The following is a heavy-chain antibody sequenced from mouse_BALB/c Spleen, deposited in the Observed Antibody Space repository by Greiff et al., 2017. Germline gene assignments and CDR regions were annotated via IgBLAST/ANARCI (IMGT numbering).Heavy chain of an antibody. CDR2: INPSNGRT. Sequence: QVHVKQPGAELVKPGASVKLSCKASGYTFTSYWMHWVKQRPGQGLEWIGEINPSNGRTNYNEKFKSKATLTVDKSSSTAYMQLSSLTSEDSAVYYCARLDDWFAYWGQGTLVTVSA. V-gene: IGHV1S81*02. CDR3: ARLDDWFAY. J-gene: IGHJ3*01. CDR1: GYTFTSYW.